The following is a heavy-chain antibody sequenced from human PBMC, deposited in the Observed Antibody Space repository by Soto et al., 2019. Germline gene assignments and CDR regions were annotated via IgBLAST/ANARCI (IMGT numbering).Heavy chain of an antibody. Sequence: VQLVQSGAEVKKPGSSVTVSCKASGGTFSDTVISWVRQAPGPGLEWMGGITAIFGTLTPSYSHKFEGIVTIAADESASRADTEPRSPRSGAMALCYCAAGIEGACECWGPGTRVPVSS. J-gene: IGHJ4*02. D-gene: IGHD3-3*01. CDR1: GGTFSDTV. V-gene: IGHV1-69*01. CDR3: AAGIEGACEC. CDR2: ITAIFGTLTP.